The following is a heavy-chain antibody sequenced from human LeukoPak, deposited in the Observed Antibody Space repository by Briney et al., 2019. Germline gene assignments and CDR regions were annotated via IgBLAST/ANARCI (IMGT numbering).Heavy chain of an antibody. CDR1: GFTFSSYG. Sequence: GGSLRLSCAASGFTFSSYGMHWVRQAPGKGLEWVAVISYDGSNKYYADSVKGRFTISRDNSKNTLYLQMNSLRAEDTAVYYCAKEGCSSTSCYYYYGMDVWGQGTTATVSS. CDR3: AKEGCSSTSCYYYYGMDV. D-gene: IGHD2-2*01. CDR2: ISYDGSNK. V-gene: IGHV3-30*18. J-gene: IGHJ6*02.